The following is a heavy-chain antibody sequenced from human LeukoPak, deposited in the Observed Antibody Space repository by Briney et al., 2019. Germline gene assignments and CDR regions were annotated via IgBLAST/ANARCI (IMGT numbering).Heavy chain of an antibody. CDR2: INTNTGNP. D-gene: IGHD3-22*01. CDR1: GYTFTSYA. CDR3: ARDGPHYYDSSGYYNY. V-gene: IGHV7-4-1*02. J-gene: IGHJ4*02. Sequence: ASVTVSCTASGYTFTSYAMNWVRQAPGQGLEWMGWINTNTGNPTYAQGFTGRFVFSLDTSVSTAYLQISSLKAEDTAVYYCARDGPHYYDSSGYYNYWGQGTLVTVSS.